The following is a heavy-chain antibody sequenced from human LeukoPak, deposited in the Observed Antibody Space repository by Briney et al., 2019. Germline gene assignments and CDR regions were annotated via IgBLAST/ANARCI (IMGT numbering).Heavy chain of an antibody. J-gene: IGHJ4*02. CDR1: GGSFSGYY. D-gene: IGHD2-2*01. CDR3: AREVVAARGSFDF. V-gene: IGHV4-34*01. CDR2: INHSGSA. Sequence: PSETLSLTCAVYGGSFSGYYWNWVRQPPGKGLEWIGEINHSGSANYNPSLKSRVTISVDTSRKQFSLRLSSVTAADTAMYYCAREVVAARGSFDFWGQGTLVTVSS.